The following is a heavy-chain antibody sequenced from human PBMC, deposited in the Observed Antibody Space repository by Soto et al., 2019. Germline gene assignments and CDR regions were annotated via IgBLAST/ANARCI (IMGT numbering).Heavy chain of an antibody. CDR1: GGSISSGDYY. D-gene: IGHD3-16*01. V-gene: IGHV4-30-4*01. J-gene: IGHJ4*02. CDR2: IYYSGST. Sequence: SETLSLTCTVSGGSISSGDYYWSWIRQPPGKGLEWIGYIYYSGSTYYNPSLKSRVTMSVDTSKNQFSLKLSSVTAADTAVYYCARSFGPFVEGDFWGQGTLVTVSS. CDR3: ARSFGPFVEGDF.